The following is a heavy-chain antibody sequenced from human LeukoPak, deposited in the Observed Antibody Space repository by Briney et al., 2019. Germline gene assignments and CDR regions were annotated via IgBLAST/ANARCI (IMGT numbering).Heavy chain of an antibody. J-gene: IGHJ4*02. D-gene: IGHD1-14*01. CDR2: ISPNSGGT. CDR3: ARATTTYFDY. V-gene: IGHV1-2*02. Sequence: ASVKVSCKASGYTFIDYHIHWVRQAPGQGLEWMAWISPNSGGTNSAQKFQGRVTMTRDTSISTAYMELSRLRSDDSAMYYCARATTTYFDYWGQGTLVTVSS. CDR1: GYTFIDYH.